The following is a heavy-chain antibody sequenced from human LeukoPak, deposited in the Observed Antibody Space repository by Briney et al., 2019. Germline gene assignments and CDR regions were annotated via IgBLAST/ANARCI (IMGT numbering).Heavy chain of an antibody. J-gene: IGHJ3*02. CDR2: IYYGGST. D-gene: IGHD2-15*01. V-gene: IGHV4-30-4*01. CDR3: ARDHCSGGSCYGSDAFDI. CDR1: GGSISSGDYY. Sequence: PSETLSLTCTVSGGSISSGDYYWSWIRQPPGKGLEWIGYIYYGGSTYYNPSLKSRVTISVDTSKNQFSLKLSSVTAADTAVYYCARDHCSGGSCYGSDAFDIWGQGTMVTVSS.